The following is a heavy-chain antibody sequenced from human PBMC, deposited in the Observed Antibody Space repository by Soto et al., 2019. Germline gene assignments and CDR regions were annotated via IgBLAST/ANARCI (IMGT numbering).Heavy chain of an antibody. D-gene: IGHD3-22*01. CDR1: GFTFTSYG. CDR3: ARGYYYDSSGSYFDY. CDR2: ISAYNGNT. Sequence: GASVKVSCKASGFTFTSYGISWVRQAPGKGLERMGWISAYNGNTNYAQKLQGRVTMTTDTSTSTAYMELRSLRSDDTAVYYCARGYYYDSSGSYFDYWGQGTLVTVSS. J-gene: IGHJ4*02. V-gene: IGHV1-18*01.